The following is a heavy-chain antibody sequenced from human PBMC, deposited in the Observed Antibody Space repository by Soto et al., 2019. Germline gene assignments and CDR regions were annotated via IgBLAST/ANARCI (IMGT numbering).Heavy chain of an antibody. D-gene: IGHD1-26*01. J-gene: IGHJ6*02. Sequence: ASVKVSCKASGYTFTGNYMQWVRQAPGQGIERMGWINPNSGGTNYAQKFQGWVTMTRDTSISTAYMELSRLRSDDTAVYYCARGAGSYSLAYYGMDVWGQGTTVTVSS. CDR2: INPNSGGT. CDR1: GYTFTGNY. CDR3: ARGAGSYSLAYYGMDV. V-gene: IGHV1-2*04.